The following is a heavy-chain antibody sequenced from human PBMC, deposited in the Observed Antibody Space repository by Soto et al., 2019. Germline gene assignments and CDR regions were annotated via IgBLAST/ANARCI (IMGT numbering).Heavy chain of an antibody. CDR2: IYNSGGT. Sequence: SETLSLTCTVSGGSISTYYWSWIRRPSGKGLEWIGYIYNSGGTHSNPSLQSRVTISVDTSKNQFSLKLSSVTAADTAIYYCARARITMVREVIKYNMDVWGQGTTVTVSS. J-gene: IGHJ6*02. D-gene: IGHD3-10*01. CDR1: GGSISTYY. CDR3: ARARITMVREVIKYNMDV. V-gene: IGHV4-59*01.